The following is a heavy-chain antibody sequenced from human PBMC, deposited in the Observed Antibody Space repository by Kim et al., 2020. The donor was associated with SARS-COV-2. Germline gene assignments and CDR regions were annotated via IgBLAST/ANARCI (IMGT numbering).Heavy chain of an antibody. CDR1: GFTFSSYG. J-gene: IGHJ6*02. Sequence: GGSLRLSCAASGFTFSSYGMHWVRQAPGKGLEWVAVISYDGSNKYYADSVKGRFTISRDNSKNTLYLQMNSLRAEDTAVYYCAKEIAAAGTWYYYYGMDVWGQGTTVTVSS. CDR3: AKEIAAAGTWYYYYGMDV. V-gene: IGHV3-30*18. CDR2: ISYDGSNK. D-gene: IGHD6-13*01.